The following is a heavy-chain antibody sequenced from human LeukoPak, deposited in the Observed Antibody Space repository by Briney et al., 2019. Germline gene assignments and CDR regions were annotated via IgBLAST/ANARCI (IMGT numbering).Heavy chain of an antibody. CDR3: GKEIFSGLLYIDY. CDR1: GFAFSSYS. D-gene: IGHD5-12*01. J-gene: IGHJ4*02. V-gene: IGHV3-48*01. CDR2: ISSSSGTI. Sequence: PGGSLRLSCAASGFAFSSYSMNWVRQAPRKGLEWVSYISSSSGTIYYADSVKGRFTISRDNAKNSLYLQMNSLRPEDMAVYYCGKEIFSGLLYIDYWGQGTLVTVSS.